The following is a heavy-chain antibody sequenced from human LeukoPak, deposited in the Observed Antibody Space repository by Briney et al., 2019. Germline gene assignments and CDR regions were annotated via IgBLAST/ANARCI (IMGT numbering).Heavy chain of an antibody. J-gene: IGHJ3*02. CDR3: AHAVEDAFDI. V-gene: IGHV1-46*01. Sequence: ASVKVSCKASGYTFTSYYTHRVRQAPGQGLEWMGIINPSGGSTSYAQKFQGRVTMTRDTSTSTVYMELSSLRSEDTAVYYCAHAVEDAFDIWGQGTMVTVSS. CDR1: GYTFTSYY. CDR2: INPSGGST. D-gene: IGHD6-19*01.